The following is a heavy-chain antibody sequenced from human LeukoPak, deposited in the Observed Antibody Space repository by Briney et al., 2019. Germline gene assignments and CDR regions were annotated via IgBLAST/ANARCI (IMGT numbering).Heavy chain of an antibody. V-gene: IGHV3-48*01. CDR1: GFSFSDYS. D-gene: IGHD3-3*02. Sequence: QPGGSLRLSCTASGFSFSDYSMNWVRQAPGKGLEWVSYIRSSTSNIFCAESVKGRFTVSRDNAKNSLYLHMNSLRAEDTAVYYCARDRWHYGSGSGFFDYWGQGTLVTVSS. J-gene: IGHJ4*02. CDR2: IRSSTSNI. CDR3: ARDRWHYGSGSGFFDY.